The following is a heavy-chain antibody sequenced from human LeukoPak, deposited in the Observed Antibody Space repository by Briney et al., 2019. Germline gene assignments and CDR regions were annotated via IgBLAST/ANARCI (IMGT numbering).Heavy chain of an antibody. D-gene: IGHD3-10*01. CDR1: GYTFAAYY. CDR3: ARVMGSGSYYEPTYYFDY. Sequence: GASVKVSCKASGYTFAAYYMYWVRQAPGQGLDWMGWIRPNSGVTNYTQKLQGRVTMTTDTSTSTAYMELRSLRSDDTAVYYCARVMGSGSYYEPTYYFDYWGQGTLVTVSS. V-gene: IGHV1-18*04. CDR2: IRPNSGVT. J-gene: IGHJ4*02.